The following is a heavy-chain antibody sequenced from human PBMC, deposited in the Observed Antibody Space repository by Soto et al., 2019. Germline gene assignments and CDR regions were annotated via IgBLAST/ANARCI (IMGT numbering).Heavy chain of an antibody. V-gene: IGHV4-59*08. CDR1: GGSISSYY. J-gene: IGHJ4*02. D-gene: IGHD1-1*01. CDR2: IYYSGST. Sequence: SETLSLTCAVSGGSISSYYWSWIRQPPGKGLEWIGYIYYSGSTNYNPSLKSRVTISVDTSKNQFSLKLSSVTAADTAVYYCTRVTTTPYYFDYWGQGTLVTVSS. CDR3: TRVTTTPYYFDY.